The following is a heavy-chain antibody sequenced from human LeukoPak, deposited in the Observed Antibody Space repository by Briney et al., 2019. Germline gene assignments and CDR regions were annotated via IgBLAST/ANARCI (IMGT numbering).Heavy chain of an antibody. J-gene: IGHJ4*02. D-gene: IGHD6-6*01. CDR3: AKVSSSSPYFDY. CDR1: GFTFSSYA. CDR2: ISGSGDST. Sequence: GGSLRLSCAASGFTFSSYAMSWVRQAPGKGLEWVSAISGSGDSTYYADSVKGRFTISRDNSKNTLCLQMNSLRAEDTAVYYCAKVSSSSPYFDYWGQGTLVTVSS. V-gene: IGHV3-23*01.